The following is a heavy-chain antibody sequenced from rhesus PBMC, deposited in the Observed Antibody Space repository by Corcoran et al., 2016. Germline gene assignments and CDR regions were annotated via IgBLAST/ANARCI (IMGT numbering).Heavy chain of an antibody. CDR1: GGSISSNF. V-gene: IGHV4-160*01. J-gene: IGHJ3*01. CDR3: ATEYSSGWSGAFDF. Sequence: QVQLQQWGEGLVKPSETLSLTCAVYGGSISSNFWSWIRQPPGKGLEWIGRIRSGGSTNYTPSLKSRVTILKDTSKNQFSLKLSSVTAADTAVYYCATEYSSGWSGAFDFWGQGLRVTVSS. CDR2: IRSGGST. D-gene: IGHD6S26*01.